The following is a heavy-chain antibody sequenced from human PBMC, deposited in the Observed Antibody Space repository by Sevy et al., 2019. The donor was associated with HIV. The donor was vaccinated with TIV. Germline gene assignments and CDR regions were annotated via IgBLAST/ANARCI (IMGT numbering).Heavy chain of an antibody. Sequence: GGSLRRSCTASGFTFSSYWMHWVRQPPGKGLVWVSRINSDGSSTTYADSVKGRFTISRDNAKNTLHLQMNSVRAEDAAVYYCARDVARYNWNDVPFDYWGQGTLVTVSS. J-gene: IGHJ4*02. CDR1: GFTFSSYW. CDR2: INSDGSST. V-gene: IGHV3-74*01. D-gene: IGHD1-20*01. CDR3: ARDVARYNWNDVPFDY.